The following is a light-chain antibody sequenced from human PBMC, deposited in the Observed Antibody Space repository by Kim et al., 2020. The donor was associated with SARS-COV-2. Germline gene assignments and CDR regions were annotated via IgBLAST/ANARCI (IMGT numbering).Light chain of an antibody. V-gene: IGKV3-15*01. J-gene: IGKJ2*01. CDR2: GAS. Sequence: VSPGEGVTLSGRASQSGRNNLAWYQHKPGQAPRLLSYGASTRATGVPVRFTGSGSGTEFTLTISSLQSEDFAVYYCQQYNIWPPYTFGLGTKLEI. CDR3: QQYNIWPPYT. CDR1: QSGRNN.